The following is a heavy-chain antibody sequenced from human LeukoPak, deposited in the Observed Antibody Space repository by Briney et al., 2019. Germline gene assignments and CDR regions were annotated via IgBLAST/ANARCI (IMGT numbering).Heavy chain of an antibody. V-gene: IGHV1-58*02. J-gene: IGHJ4*02. D-gene: IGHD5-12*01. CDR1: GFTFTSSA. CDR3: AADVLSDIVATGLDY. CDR2: IVVGSGNT. Sequence: SVKVSCKASGFTFTSSAMQWVRQARGQRLEWIGWIVVGSGNTNYAQKFQERVTITRDMSTSTAYMELSSLRSEDAAVYYCAADVLSDIVATGLDYWGRGTLVTVSS.